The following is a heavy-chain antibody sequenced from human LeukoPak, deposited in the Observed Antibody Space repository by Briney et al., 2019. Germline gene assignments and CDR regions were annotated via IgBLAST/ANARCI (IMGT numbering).Heavy chain of an antibody. D-gene: IGHD2-15*01. Sequence: SETLSLTCAVSGGSFSGYYWSWIRQPPGKGLEWIGEINHSGSTNYNPSPKSRVTISVDRSKNQFSLKLSSVTAADTAVYYCARTPLDAFDIWGQGTMVTVSS. V-gene: IGHV4-34*01. CDR2: INHSGST. CDR3: ARTPLDAFDI. J-gene: IGHJ3*02. CDR1: GGSFSGYY.